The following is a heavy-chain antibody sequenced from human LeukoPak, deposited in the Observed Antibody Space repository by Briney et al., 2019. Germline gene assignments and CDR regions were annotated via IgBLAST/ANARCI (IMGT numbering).Heavy chain of an antibody. J-gene: IGHJ4*02. CDR2: ISRGGGTT. CDR1: GFNFNSYA. CDR3: AKEQGIRHCSEGVCMEGYYFDY. V-gene: IGHV3-23*01. D-gene: IGHD2-8*01. Sequence: GGSLRLSCTGSGFNFNSYAMNWVRQAPGQGLEWVSDISRGGGTTNYADSVKGRFTISRDNSKNSVFLQMNSLRPEDTAVYYYAKEQGIRHCSEGVCMEGYYFDYWGQGYLVTVSS.